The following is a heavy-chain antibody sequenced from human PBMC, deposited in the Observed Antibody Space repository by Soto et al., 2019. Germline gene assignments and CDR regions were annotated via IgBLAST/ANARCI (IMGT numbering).Heavy chain of an antibody. CDR1: GFTFINYY. CDR3: ARSYSSGWEFDY. Sequence: PGGSLRLSCGASGFTFINYYMSWIRQGPGKGLEWVSYISSTGRTIYYADSVKGRFTVSRDNAQNSLSLNLNSLRVEDTAVYYCARSYSSGWEFDYWGQGTQVTVSS. V-gene: IGHV3-11*01. CDR2: ISSTGRTI. D-gene: IGHD6-19*01. J-gene: IGHJ4*02.